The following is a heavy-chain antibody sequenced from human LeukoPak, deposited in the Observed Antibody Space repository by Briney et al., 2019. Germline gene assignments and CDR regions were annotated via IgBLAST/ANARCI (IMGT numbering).Heavy chain of an antibody. CDR3: AKTYSGRWYFDC. J-gene: IGHJ4*02. D-gene: IGHD6-13*01. Sequence: GGSLRLSCAASGFTFSSYGMHWVRQAPGKGLEWVAFIRDDGSNKLYADSVKGRFTISRDNSKNTLYLQMNSLRAEDTAVYYCAKTYSGRWYFDCWGQGTLVTVSS. V-gene: IGHV3-30*02. CDR1: GFTFSSYG. CDR2: IRDDGSNK.